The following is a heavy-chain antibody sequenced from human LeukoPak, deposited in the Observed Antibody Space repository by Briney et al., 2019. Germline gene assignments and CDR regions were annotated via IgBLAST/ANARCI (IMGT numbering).Heavy chain of an antibody. D-gene: IGHD1-1*01. V-gene: IGHV4-39*07. CDR3: ARANEEGFDY. CDR2: IYHSGST. CDR1: GGSISSSSYY. J-gene: IGHJ4*02. Sequence: SETLSLTCTASGGSISSSSYYWGWIRQPPGKGLEWIGSIYHSGSTYYNPSLKSRVTISVDTSKNQFSLKLSSVTAADTAAYYCARANEEGFDYWGQGTLVTVSS.